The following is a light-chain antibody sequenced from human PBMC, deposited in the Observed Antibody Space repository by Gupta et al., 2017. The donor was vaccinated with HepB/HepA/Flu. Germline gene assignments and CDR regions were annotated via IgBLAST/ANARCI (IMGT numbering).Light chain of an antibody. J-gene: IGKJ5*01. V-gene: IGKV1-39*01. CDR1: ENVYSF. CDR2: SAS. Sequence: QMSQSPSSLSASLGDSVTITCRASENVYSFLNWYQQKPGRATKLIIYSASTLESGVPSRFSGSGAGTDFTLTISKLHLEDFAIYYCQQSYRTLTFGQGTXLEIK. CDR3: QQSYRTLT.